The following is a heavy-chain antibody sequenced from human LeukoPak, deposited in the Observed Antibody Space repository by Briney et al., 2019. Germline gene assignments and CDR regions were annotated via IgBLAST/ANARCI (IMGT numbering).Heavy chain of an antibody. CDR2: ISSSGSTI. J-gene: IGHJ3*02. CDR3: ARELRGAFDI. V-gene: IGHV3-48*03. Sequence: GGSLRLSCAASGFTFSSYEMNWVRQAPGKGLEWVSYISSSGSTIYYADSVKGRFTISRDNANNSLYLQVNSLRAEDTAVYYCARELRGAFDIWGQGTMVTVSS. CDR1: GFTFSSYE.